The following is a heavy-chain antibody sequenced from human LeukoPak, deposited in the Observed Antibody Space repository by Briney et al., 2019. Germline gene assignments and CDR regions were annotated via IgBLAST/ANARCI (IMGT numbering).Heavy chain of an antibody. Sequence: GGSLRLSCAASGFTFSSYSMNWVRQAPGKGLEWVSSISSSSSYIYYADSVKGRFIISRDNAKNSLYLQMNSLRAEDTAVYYCARASNDFWSGPNDYWGQGTLVTVSS. D-gene: IGHD3-3*01. V-gene: IGHV3-21*01. CDR2: ISSSSSYI. CDR3: ARASNDFWSGPNDY. J-gene: IGHJ4*02. CDR1: GFTFSSYS.